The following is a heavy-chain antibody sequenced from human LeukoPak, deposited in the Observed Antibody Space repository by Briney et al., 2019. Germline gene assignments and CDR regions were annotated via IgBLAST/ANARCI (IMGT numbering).Heavy chain of an antibody. CDR1: GFTFSSWW. J-gene: IGHJ4*02. D-gene: IGHD3-9*01. V-gene: IGHV3-7*01. CDR2: IKQDGSEK. CDR3: SRATTYDILTGYSDY. Sequence: GGSLRLSCAVSGFTFSSWWMTWVRQAPGKGLEWVANIKQDGSEKNYVDSVKGRFTIPRDNAKKSLYLQMNSLRAEDTAVYYCSRATTYDILTGYSDYWGRGTLVTVSS.